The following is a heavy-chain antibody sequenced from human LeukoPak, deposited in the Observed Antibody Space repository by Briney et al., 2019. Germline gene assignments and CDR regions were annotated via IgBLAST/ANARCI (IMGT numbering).Heavy chain of an antibody. CDR1: GGSISSYY. Sequence: SETLSLTCTVSGGSISSYYWSWIRQPPGKGLEWIGYIYYSGSTNYNPSLKSRVTMSVDTSKNQFSLKLSSVTAADTAVYYCARGVLGSGWVPVRFDYWGQGTLVTVSS. V-gene: IGHV4-59*12. CDR2: IYYSGST. D-gene: IGHD6-19*01. J-gene: IGHJ4*02. CDR3: ARGVLGSGWVPVRFDY.